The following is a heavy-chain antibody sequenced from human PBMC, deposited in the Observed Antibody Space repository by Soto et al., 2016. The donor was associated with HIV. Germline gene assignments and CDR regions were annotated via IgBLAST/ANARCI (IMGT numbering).Heavy chain of an antibody. D-gene: IGHD3-10*01. CDR1: GYTVTKYG. J-gene: IGHJ4*02. Sequence: QVQLMQSGAEVKKPGASVKVSCKASGYTVTKYGFTWVRQAPGQGLEWMGWISAYNGNTNYAQNLQGRVTMTTNKSTSTASLELRSLRSDDMAVYYCARDLRGDSFDYWGQGTLVTVSS. CDR2: ISAYNGNT. V-gene: IGHV1-18*03. CDR3: ARDLRGDSFDY.